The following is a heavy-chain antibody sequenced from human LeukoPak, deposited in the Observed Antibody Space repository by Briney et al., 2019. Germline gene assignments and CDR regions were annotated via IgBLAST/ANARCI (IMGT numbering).Heavy chain of an antibody. Sequence: GGSLRLSCAASGFTVSSNYMSWVRQAPGKGLEWVSYISSSSSTIYYADSVKGRFTISRDNAKNSLYLQMNSLRAEDTAVYYCARDRVVGATQLSDYWGQGTLVTVSS. D-gene: IGHD1-26*01. CDR1: GFTVSSNY. CDR3: ARDRVVGATQLSDY. J-gene: IGHJ4*02. V-gene: IGHV3-48*01. CDR2: ISSSSSTI.